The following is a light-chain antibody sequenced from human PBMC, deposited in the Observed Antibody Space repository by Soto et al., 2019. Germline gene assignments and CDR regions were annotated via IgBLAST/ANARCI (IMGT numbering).Light chain of an antibody. CDR2: GIS. V-gene: IGKV3-20*01. Sequence: EIVLPQSPCTLSLSRGESATLSGRASQSVTSSDLAWYQRKPGQAPRLLIYGISTRAAGIPDKFSGSGSGTDFTLTVSRLEPEDFAVYYCQQYGSSPITFGQGTRFSIK. CDR1: QSVTSSD. J-gene: IGKJ5*01. CDR3: QQYGSSPIT.